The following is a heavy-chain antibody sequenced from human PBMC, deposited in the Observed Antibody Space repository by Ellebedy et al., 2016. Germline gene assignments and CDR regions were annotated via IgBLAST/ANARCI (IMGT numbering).Heavy chain of an antibody. CDR2: ISSYNGNT. V-gene: IGHV1-18*01. J-gene: IGHJ4*02. D-gene: IGHD3-9*01. CDR3: ARGANHDISTGYPLYFDY. Sequence: ASVKVSCKASGYTFTDYSISWVRQAPGQGLEWMGWISSYNGNTDYAQKFQGRVIMTTDTSTSTAYMELRSPTSDDTAVYYCARGANHDISTGYPLYFDYWGQGTLVTVSS. CDR1: GYTFTDYS.